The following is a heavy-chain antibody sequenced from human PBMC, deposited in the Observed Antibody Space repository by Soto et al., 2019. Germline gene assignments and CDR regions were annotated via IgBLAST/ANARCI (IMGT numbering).Heavy chain of an antibody. CDR3: ARVPPGINDAFDI. J-gene: IGHJ3*02. CDR1: GYTFTSYD. Sequence: ASVKVSCKASGYTFTSYDINWVRQATGQGLEWMGWMNPNSGNTGYAQKFQGRVTMTRNTSISTAYMELSSLRSEDTAVYYSARVPPGINDAFDIWGQGTMVTVSS. CDR2: MNPNSGNT. V-gene: IGHV1-8*01.